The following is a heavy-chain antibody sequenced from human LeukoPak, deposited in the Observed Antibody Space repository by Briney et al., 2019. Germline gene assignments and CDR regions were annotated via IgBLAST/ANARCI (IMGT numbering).Heavy chain of an antibody. CDR3: ARGYSSWVGRSVYCYMDV. D-gene: IGHD6-13*01. CDR2: IIPIFGTA. V-gene: IGHV1-69*05. J-gene: IGHJ6*03. CDR1: GGIFSSYT. Sequence: GASVKVSCKASGGIFSSYTVSWVRQAPGHGLEWMGGIIPIFGTANYAQKFQGRVTITTDESTLTVYMELSSLRSEDTAVYYCARGYSSWVGRSVYCYMDVWGKGTTVTVSS.